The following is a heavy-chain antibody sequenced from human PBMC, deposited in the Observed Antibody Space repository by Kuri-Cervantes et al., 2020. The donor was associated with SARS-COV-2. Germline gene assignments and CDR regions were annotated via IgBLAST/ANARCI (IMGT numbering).Heavy chain of an antibody. V-gene: IGHV3-30*02. CDR1: GFTSSSHG. CDR3: ATALIVATVDY. J-gene: IGHJ4*02. D-gene: IGHD5-12*01. CDR2: IRYDGSNK. Sequence: GGSLRPPCAASGFTSSSHGMPWVRQAPGKGLEWVAFIRYDGSNKYYADPVKGRFTISRDNSKTTLYLQMNSLRAEDTAVYYCATALIVATVDYWGQGTLVTVSS.